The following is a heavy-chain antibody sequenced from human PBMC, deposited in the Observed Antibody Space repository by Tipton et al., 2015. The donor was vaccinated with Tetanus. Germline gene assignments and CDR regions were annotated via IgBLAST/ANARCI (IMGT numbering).Heavy chain of an antibody. CDR2: VYYNGST. CDR1: GGSISSFNYY. CDR3: AAQKYTGSFFY. Sequence: TLSLTCTVSGGSISSFNYYWGWVRQPPGKGLEWVGTVYYNGSTYYSPSLNSRITISVDSSKSQFSLKGKSVTAADTAVYYCAAQKYTGSFFYWGQGTLVTVTS. J-gene: IGHJ4*02. V-gene: IGHV4-39*01. D-gene: IGHD1-26*01.